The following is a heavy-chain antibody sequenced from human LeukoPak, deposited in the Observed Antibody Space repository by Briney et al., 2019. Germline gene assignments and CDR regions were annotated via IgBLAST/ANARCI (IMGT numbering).Heavy chain of an antibody. Sequence: GGSLRLSCAASGFTFSSYEMNWVRQAPGKGLEWVASIKQDGSEKYYVDSVKGRVTISRDNAKNSLYLQMNSLRAEDTAVYYCARVFGAGYSDYWGQGTLVTVSS. CDR3: ARVFGAGYSDY. CDR2: IKQDGSEK. CDR1: GFTFSSYE. J-gene: IGHJ4*02. V-gene: IGHV3-7*01. D-gene: IGHD4/OR15-4a*01.